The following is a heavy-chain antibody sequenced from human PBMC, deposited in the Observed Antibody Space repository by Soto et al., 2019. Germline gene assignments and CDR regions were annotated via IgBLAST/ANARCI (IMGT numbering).Heavy chain of an antibody. D-gene: IGHD5-12*01. CDR1: RGTFSSYA. J-gene: IGHJ4*02. Sequence: QVQLVQSGAEVKKPGSSVKVSCKASRGTFSSYAISWVRQAPGQGLEWMGGIIPIFGTANYAQKFQGRVTITADESTSTAYMELSSLRSEDTAVYYCARVEVGMATINYFDYWGQGTLVTVSS. V-gene: IGHV1-69*12. CDR3: ARVEVGMATINYFDY. CDR2: IIPIFGTA.